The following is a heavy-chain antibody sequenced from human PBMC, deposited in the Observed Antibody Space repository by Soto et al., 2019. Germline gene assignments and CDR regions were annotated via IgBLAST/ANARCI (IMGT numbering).Heavy chain of an antibody. D-gene: IGHD2-21*01. V-gene: IGHV1-18*01. CDR3: ARGGTHITS. J-gene: IGHJ5*02. Sequence: QVQLVQSGAEVKKPGASVKVSCKASGYTFTNFGISWVRQAPGQGLEWMGWISAYNGNTTYAPNYQGRVTMTTDTYTRTAYMELRSLRSDDTSVYYCARGGTHITSWGKGTLVTVSS. CDR1: GYTFTNFG. CDR2: ISAYNGNT.